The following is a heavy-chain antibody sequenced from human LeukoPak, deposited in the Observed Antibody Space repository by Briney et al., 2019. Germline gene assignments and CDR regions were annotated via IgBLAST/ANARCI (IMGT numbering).Heavy chain of an antibody. CDR3: ARGGYGGYNFIY. CDR2: MYYTGTT. D-gene: IGHD5-24*01. J-gene: IGHJ4*02. Sequence: SETLSLTCTVSGTSFPSSSDYGGWIRQPPGRGLEWVGSMYYTGTTYYNPSLNSRVTISADMSKNLFSLKLTSVTAADTAVYYCARGGYGGYNFIYWGLGTLVTVSS. CDR1: GTSFPSSSDY. V-gene: IGHV4-39*01.